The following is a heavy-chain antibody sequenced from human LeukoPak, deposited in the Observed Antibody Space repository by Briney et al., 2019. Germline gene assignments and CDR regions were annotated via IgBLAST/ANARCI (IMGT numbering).Heavy chain of an antibody. V-gene: IGHV3-23*01. Sequence: GGSLRLSCAASGFTFSSFAMTWVRRAPGEGLERVSAISGGGDYSYYADPVKGRFTISRDSSKSTLFLQIRSLRAEDTAVYYCAKAGGFGELLSHYYLDYWGQGTLVTVSS. CDR3: AKAGGFGELLSHYYLDY. D-gene: IGHD3-10*01. CDR1: GFTFSSFA. CDR2: ISGGGDYS. J-gene: IGHJ4*02.